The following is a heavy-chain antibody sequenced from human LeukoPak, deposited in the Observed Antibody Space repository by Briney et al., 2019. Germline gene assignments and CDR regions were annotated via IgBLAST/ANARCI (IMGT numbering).Heavy chain of an antibody. J-gene: IGHJ4*02. CDR3: ASRTYYGSGPDY. V-gene: IGHV4-59*01. D-gene: IGHD3-10*01. CDR2: IYYRGST. Sequence: NPSETLSLTCTVSGGSISSYYWSWIRQPPGKGLEWIGYIYYRGSTNYNPSLKSRVTISVDTSKNQFSLRLTSVTAADTAMYYCASRTYYGSGPDYWGQGTLVTVSS. CDR1: GGSISSYY.